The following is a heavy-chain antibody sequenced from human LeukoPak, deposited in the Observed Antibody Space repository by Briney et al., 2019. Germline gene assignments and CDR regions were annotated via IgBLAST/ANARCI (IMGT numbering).Heavy chain of an antibody. Sequence: SETLSLTCTVSGGSISSDYWSWIRQPPGKRLERIGYIYYSGTTTYNPSLESRVTISVDTSKNQFSLRLSSVTAADTAVYYCARIQSSASPFDYWGQGTLVTVSS. CDR2: IYYSGTT. J-gene: IGHJ4*02. V-gene: IGHV4-59*01. D-gene: IGHD2-2*01. CDR1: GGSISSDY. CDR3: ARIQSSASPFDY.